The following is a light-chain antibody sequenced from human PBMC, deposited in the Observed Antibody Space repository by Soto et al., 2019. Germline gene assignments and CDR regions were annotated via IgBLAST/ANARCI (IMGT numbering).Light chain of an antibody. Sequence: SVLTQPPSASGAPGQCVTISCTGNSSEVGGYNYVYWYQQPPGKPPKLMIYEVTKRPSGVPDRFSGSKSGNTASLTVSGLQAEDEADYYCSSYADSNSYVFGTGTKVTVL. CDR3: SSYADSNSYV. V-gene: IGLV2-8*01. CDR2: EVT. CDR1: SSEVGGYNY. J-gene: IGLJ1*01.